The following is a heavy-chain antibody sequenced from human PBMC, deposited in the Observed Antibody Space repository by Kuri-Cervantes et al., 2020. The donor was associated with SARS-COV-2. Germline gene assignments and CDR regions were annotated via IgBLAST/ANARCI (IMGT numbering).Heavy chain of an antibody. CDR1: GFTFSSYS. V-gene: IGHV3-48*01. CDR3: ARATIGYSGYEGFDY. CDR2: ISSSSSNI. Sequence: GGSLRLSCAASGFTFSSYSMNWVRQAPGKGLEWVSYISSSSSNIYYADSVKGRFTISRDNAKNSLYLQMNSLRAEDTAVYYCARATIGYSGYEGFDYWGQGTLVTVSS. D-gene: IGHD5-12*01. J-gene: IGHJ4*02.